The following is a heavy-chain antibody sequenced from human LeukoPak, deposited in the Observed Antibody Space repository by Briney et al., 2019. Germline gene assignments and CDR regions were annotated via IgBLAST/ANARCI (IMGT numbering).Heavy chain of an antibody. Sequence: GDSLRLSCVASGFSLSDYPMTWVRQSPGRGLEWVSTIGGSDDTYYADSVKGRFTISRDTSKNTLYLQIHSLGAEDAAVYYCARSRVVDRRGYSNFWGQGTLVTASS. CDR2: IGGSDDT. CDR1: GFSLSDYP. J-gene: IGHJ4*02. CDR3: ARSRVVDRRGYSNF. V-gene: IGHV3-23*01. D-gene: IGHD2-15*01.